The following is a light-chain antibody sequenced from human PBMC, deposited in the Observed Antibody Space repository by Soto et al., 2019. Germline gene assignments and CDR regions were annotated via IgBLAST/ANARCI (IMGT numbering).Light chain of an antibody. CDR2: SNY. CDR3: VVWDDSLDGHV. Sequence: QLVLTQPPSASGTPGQRVTISCSGSSSNIGGNTVNWYQHLPGTAPKLLIYSNYQRPSGVPDRFSGSKSGTSASLAISALQSEDEADYYCVVWDDSLDGHVFGTGTKVTVL. CDR1: SSNIGGNT. J-gene: IGLJ1*01. V-gene: IGLV1-44*01.